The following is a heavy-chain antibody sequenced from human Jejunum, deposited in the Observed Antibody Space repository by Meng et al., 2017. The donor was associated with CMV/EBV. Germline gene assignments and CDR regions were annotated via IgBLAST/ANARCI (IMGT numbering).Heavy chain of an antibody. CDR1: GFTVNSPY. Sequence: QLMESGGGLVHPRXXXXRSCAASGFTVNSPYLSWVRQAPGKRLECVSVIYNGGNTFYADSVKGRFTISRDTSQNTIYLQMDSLRPEDTAVYFCARCHYNYIWGRKNTDWYFDLWGRGTLVTVSS. CDR3: ARCHYNYIWGRKNTDWYFDL. D-gene: IGHD3-16*01. V-gene: IGHV3-66*01. CDR2: IYNGGNT. J-gene: IGHJ2*01.